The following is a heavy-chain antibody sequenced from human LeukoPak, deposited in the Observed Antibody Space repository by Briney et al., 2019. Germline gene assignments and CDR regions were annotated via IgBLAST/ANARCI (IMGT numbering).Heavy chain of an antibody. CDR2: IYYSGST. CDR1: GGSISSGAYY. Sequence: ASQTLSLTCTVSGGSISSGAYYWSWIRQPPGKGLEWIGYIYYSGSTYYNPSLKSRVTISVDTSKNQFSLKLSSVTAADTAVYYCARSSSWFYYFDYWGQGTLVTVSS. D-gene: IGHD6-13*01. J-gene: IGHJ4*02. V-gene: IGHV4-30-4*01. CDR3: ARSSSWFYYFDY.